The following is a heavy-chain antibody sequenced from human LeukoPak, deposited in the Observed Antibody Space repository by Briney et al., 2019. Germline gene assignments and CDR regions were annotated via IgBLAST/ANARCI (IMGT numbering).Heavy chain of an antibody. V-gene: IGHV4-59*01. Sequence: SETLSLTCTVSGGSISSYYWSWIRQPPGKGLEWIGYIYYSGSTNYNPSLKSRVTMSVDTSKNQFSLRLSSVTAADTAVYYCARVIGVTDYGEQRHGDSGGFDIWGQGAMVTVSS. J-gene: IGHJ3*02. CDR3: ARVIGVTDYGEQRHGDSGGFDI. CDR2: IYYSGST. CDR1: GGSISSYY. D-gene: IGHD4-17*01.